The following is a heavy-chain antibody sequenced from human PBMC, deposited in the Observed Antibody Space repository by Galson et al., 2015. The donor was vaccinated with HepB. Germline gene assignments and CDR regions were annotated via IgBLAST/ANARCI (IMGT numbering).Heavy chain of an antibody. J-gene: IGHJ6*03. D-gene: IGHD5-18*01. CDR1: GGTFSSYA. CDR2: IIPIFGTA. V-gene: IGHV1-69*13. CDR3: ARDQTQVTLMVSGHESGYYYYMDV. Sequence: SVKVSCKASGGTFSSYAISWVRQAPGQGLEWMGGIIPIFGTANYAQKFQGRVTITADESTSTAYMELSSLRSEDTAVYYCARDQTQVTLMVSGHESGYYYYMDVWGKGTTVTVSS.